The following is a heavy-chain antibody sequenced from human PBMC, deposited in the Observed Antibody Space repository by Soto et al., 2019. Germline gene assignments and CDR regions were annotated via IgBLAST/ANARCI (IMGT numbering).Heavy chain of an antibody. D-gene: IGHD2-2*01. J-gene: IGHJ3*02. CDR1: GFTVSSNY. Sequence: GGSLRLSCAASGFTVSSNYMSWVRQAPGKGLEWVSVIYSGGSTYYADSVKGRFTISRDNSKNTQYLQMNSLRAEDTAVYYCARADSLIVVVPAAIQGADAFDIWGQGTMVTVSS. V-gene: IGHV3-66*01. CDR3: ARADSLIVVVPAAIQGADAFDI. CDR2: IYSGGST.